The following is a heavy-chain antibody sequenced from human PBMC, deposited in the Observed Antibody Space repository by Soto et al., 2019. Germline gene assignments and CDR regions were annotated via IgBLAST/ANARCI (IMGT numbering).Heavy chain of an antibody. V-gene: IGHV3-33*01. J-gene: IGHJ5*02. CDR1: GFKFSNYG. CDR3: ARAGIVATTQLGRFDP. Sequence: QVQLVESGGGVVQPGRSLRLSCSASGFKFSNYGFHWVRQAPGKGLEWVAAIWPDGNIEHYLDAVKGRFTISRDNSNNTLSLQLNSLSPDDTAIYYCARAGIVATTQLGRFDPWGQGTLVIVSS. CDR2: IWPDGNIE. D-gene: IGHD1-26*01.